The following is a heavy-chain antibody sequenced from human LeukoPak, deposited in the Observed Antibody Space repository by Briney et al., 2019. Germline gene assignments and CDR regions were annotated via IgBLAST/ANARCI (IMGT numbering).Heavy chain of an antibody. J-gene: IGHJ4*02. V-gene: IGHV1-8*02. CDR1: GYTFTGYY. Sequence: ASVKVSCKASGYTFTGYYMHWVRQAPGQGLEWMGWMNPNSGDTGYAQKFQGRVTMTRNTSISTAYMELSSLRSEDTAVYYCARARGGYWGQGTLVTVSS. CDR3: ARARGGY. CDR2: MNPNSGDT. D-gene: IGHD3-16*01.